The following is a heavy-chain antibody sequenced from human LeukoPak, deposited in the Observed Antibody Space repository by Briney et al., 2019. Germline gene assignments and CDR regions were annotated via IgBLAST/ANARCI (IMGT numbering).Heavy chain of an antibody. CDR2: INPNSGAT. D-gene: IGHD2-21*02. CDR3: AREPLSADISHGGDYYYFFDY. CDR1: GYSFTGYY. V-gene: IGHV1-2*02. J-gene: IGHJ4*02. Sequence: AASVKVSCKASGYSFTGYYIHWVRQAPLQGLEWMGWINPNSGATEFAQQSQGRVTMTRDTSISTVYLDLSSLTSDDTAVYYCAREPLSADISHGGDYYYFFDYWGQGALVTVSS.